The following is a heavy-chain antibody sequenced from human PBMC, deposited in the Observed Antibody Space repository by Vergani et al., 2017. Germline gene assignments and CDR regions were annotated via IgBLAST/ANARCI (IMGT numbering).Heavy chain of an antibody. CDR1: GFTFTNSA. V-gene: IGHV1-58*01. CDR3: AADQGGRAYCGGDCYSN. J-gene: IGHJ4*02. Sequence: QMQLVQSGPEVKKPGTSVKVSCKASGFTFTNSAVQRVRQARGQRLEWIGWIVVGSGNTNYAQQFQERVTISRDMSTGTVYMELSSLRSEDSAVYYCAADQGGRAYCGGDCYSNWGQGTLVTVSS. CDR2: IVVGSGNT. D-gene: IGHD2-21*02.